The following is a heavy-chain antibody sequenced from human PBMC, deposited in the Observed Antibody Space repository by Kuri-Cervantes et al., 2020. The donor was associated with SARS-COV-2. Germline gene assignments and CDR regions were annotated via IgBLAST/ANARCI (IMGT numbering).Heavy chain of an antibody. CDR1: GGSISSSSYY. CDR2: VYTSGIT. V-gene: IGHV4-61*02. J-gene: IGHJ4*02. Sequence: SCTVSGGSISSSSYYWNWIRQPAGKGLEWIGRVYTSGITNYNPSLKSRVTMSVDTSNNQFSLKLNSVTAADTAVYYCAREGYCSSVSCFLFDYWGQGTLVTVSS. D-gene: IGHD2-2*01. CDR3: AREGYCSSVSCFLFDY.